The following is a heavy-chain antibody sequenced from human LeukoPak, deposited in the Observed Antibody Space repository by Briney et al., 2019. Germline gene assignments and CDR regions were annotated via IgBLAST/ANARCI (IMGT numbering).Heavy chain of an antibody. Sequence: PGGSLRLSCAASGFTVSSNYMSWVRQAPGKGLEWVSVIYSGGSTYYADSVKGRFTNSRDNSTNPPYLQMNSLTADDTAAYYCARGYGPYYGPIDYWGQGTLFSVSS. CDR2: IYSGGST. D-gene: IGHD3-16*01. V-gene: IGHV3-53*01. CDR3: ARGYGPYYGPIDY. J-gene: IGHJ4*02. CDR1: GFTVSSNY.